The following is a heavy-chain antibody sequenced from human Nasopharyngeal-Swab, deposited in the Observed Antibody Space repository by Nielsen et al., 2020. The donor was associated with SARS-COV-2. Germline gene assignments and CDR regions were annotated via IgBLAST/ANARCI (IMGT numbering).Heavy chain of an antibody. CDR3: ARGSGY. CDR2: IYYSGST. CDR1: GGSVSSGSYY. V-gene: IGHV4-61*01. J-gene: IGHJ4*02. D-gene: IGHD3-10*01. Sequence: SETLSLTCTVSGGSVSSGSYYWSWIRQPPGKGLEWIGYIYYSGSTNYNPSLKSRVTISVDTSKNQFSLKLSSVTAADTAVYYCARGSGYWGQGTLVTVSS.